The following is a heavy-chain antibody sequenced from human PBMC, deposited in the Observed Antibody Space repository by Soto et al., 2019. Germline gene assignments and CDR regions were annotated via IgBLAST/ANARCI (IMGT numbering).Heavy chain of an antibody. CDR1: GYTFTRYT. V-gene: IGHV1-3*01. J-gene: IGHJ5*02. CDR2: INPDNGNT. Sequence: QVQLVQSGAEVKKPGASVKISCKASGYTFTRYTMTWVRQAPGQRLEWMGWINPDNGNTKSSQKFQDRVIITRDTSASTAYMDLSSRRSEDTAVYYCARGIATGQLDPWGQGTLVTVSS. D-gene: IGHD2-15*01. CDR3: ARGIATGQLDP.